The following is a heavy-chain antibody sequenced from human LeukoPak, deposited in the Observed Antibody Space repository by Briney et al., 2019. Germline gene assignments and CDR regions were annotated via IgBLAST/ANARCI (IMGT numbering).Heavy chain of an antibody. CDR2: FYYSVST. D-gene: IGHD1-14*01. J-gene: IGHJ4*02. Sequence: SETLSLTCTVSGGSIRSSSYYRGWVRQPPGKGLEWIGSFYYSVSTFYNPSLKSRVTISVDTSKNQFSLKLSSVTAADTAVYYCARWQINLYYFDYWGQGTLVTVSS. CDR1: GGSIRSSSYY. CDR3: ARWQINLYYFDY. V-gene: IGHV4-39*01.